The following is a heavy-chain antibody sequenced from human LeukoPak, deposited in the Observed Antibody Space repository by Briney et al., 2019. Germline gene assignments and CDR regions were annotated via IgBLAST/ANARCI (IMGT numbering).Heavy chain of an antibody. J-gene: IGHJ4*02. CDR3: AVDTTSDNY. V-gene: IGHV4-39*07. D-gene: IGHD1-1*01. CDR2: INHSGST. CDR1: GGSISSGGYY. Sequence: SETLSLTCTVSGGSISSGGYYWSWIRQHPGKGLEWIGEINHSGSTNYNPSLKSRVTISIDTSKNQFSLKLSSVTAADTAVYYCAVDTTSDNYWGQGTLVTVST.